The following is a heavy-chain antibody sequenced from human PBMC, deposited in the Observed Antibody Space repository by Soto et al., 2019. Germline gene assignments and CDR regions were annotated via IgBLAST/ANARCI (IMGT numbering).Heavy chain of an antibody. CDR2: IYYSGST. V-gene: IGHV4-39*01. CDR1: GGSISSSSYY. Sequence: LSLTCTVSGGSISSSSYYWGWIRQPPGKGLEWIGSIYYSGSTYYNPSLKSRVTISVDTSKNQFSLKLSSVTAADTAVYYCARTPMVRGVIMLFDPWGQGTLVTVSS. CDR3: ARTPMVRGVIMLFDP. J-gene: IGHJ5*02. D-gene: IGHD3-10*01.